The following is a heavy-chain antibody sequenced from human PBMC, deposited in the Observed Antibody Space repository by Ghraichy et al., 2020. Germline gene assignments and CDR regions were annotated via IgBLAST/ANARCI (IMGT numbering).Heavy chain of an antibody. D-gene: IGHD4-11*01. J-gene: IGHJ4*02. CDR1: GGSFSGYY. V-gene: IGHV4-34*01. CDR2: INHSVST. Sequence: SETLSLTCAVYGGSFSGYYWSWIRQPPGKGLEWIGEINHSVSTNYNPSLKSRVTISVDTSKNQFSLKLSSVTAADTAVYYCARSSNYRSTSRYKAFDYWGQGTLVTVSS. CDR3: ARSSNYRSTSRYKAFDY.